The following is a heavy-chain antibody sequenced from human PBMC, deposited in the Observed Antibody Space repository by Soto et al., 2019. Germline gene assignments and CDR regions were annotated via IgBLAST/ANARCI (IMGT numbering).Heavy chain of an antibody. J-gene: IGHJ4*02. CDR1: GGPYSKYS. V-gene: IGHV1-69*02. Sequence: QVQLVQSGTEVKKPGSSVTVSCKASGGPYSKYSIRWVRQAPGQGPEWMGRIIPIFDITNYAQKFQGRVTITADKSTSTVYMDLSSLRSEDTAVYYCARSLLGDHDDSDGLDSWGQGTLVSVSS. CDR3: ARSLLGDHDDSDGLDS. D-gene: IGHD3-22*01. CDR2: IIPIFDIT.